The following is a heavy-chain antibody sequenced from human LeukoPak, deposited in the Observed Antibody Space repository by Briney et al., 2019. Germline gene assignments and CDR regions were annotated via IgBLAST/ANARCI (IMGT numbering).Heavy chain of an antibody. CDR1: GGSISSGDYY. V-gene: IGHV4-30-4*08. CDR2: IYYSGST. Sequence: SQTLSLTCTVSGGSISSGDYYWSWIRQPPGKGLEWIGYIYYSGSTYYNPSLRSRVTISGDASRNQFSLRLSSVTAADTAVYYCVSTLRFLPYRRFDYWGQGTLVTVSS. D-gene: IGHD3-3*01. J-gene: IGHJ4*02. CDR3: VSTLRFLPYRRFDY.